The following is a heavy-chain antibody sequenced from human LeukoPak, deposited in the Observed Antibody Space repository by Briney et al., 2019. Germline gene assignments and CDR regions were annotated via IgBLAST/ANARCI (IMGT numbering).Heavy chain of an antibody. J-gene: IGHJ4*02. D-gene: IGHD2-8*01. CDR3: ATGDANGRPGIGFDF. CDR2: FHDSEST. V-gene: IGHV4-59*01. Sequence: PSETLSLTCTVSGGSISNSYWSWIRQPPGKGLEWIGFFHDSESTNYNPSLKSRVSISLDTSMNQVSLWLSSVTAADTAVYYCATGDANGRPGIGFDFWGQGTLVTVSS. CDR1: GGSISNSY.